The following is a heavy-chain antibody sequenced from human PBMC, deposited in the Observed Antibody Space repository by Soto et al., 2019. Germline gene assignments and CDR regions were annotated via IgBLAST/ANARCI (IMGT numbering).Heavy chain of an antibody. Sequence: SQTLSLTCAISGDSVYSNSAAWNWIRRSPSRGLEWLGRAYYRSKWYSDYAESVKSRITINSDTSKNQFSLKLSSVTAADTAVYYCARQPYGDLDYWGQGTLVTVSS. CDR1: GDSVYSNSAA. J-gene: IGHJ4*02. CDR3: ARQPYGDLDY. D-gene: IGHD4-17*01. V-gene: IGHV6-1*01. CDR2: AYYRSKWYS.